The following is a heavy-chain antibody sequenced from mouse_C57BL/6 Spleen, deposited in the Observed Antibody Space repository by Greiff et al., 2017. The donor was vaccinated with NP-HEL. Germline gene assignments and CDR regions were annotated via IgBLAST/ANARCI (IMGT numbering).Heavy chain of an antibody. V-gene: IGHV5-17*01. J-gene: IGHJ4*01. Sequence: EVQLVESGGGLVKPGGSLKLSCAASGFTFSDYGMHWVRQAPEKGLEWVAYISSGSSTIYYADTVKGRFTISRDNAKNTLFLQMTSLRSEDTAMDYCASPSYYSNLGAMDYWGQGTSVTVSS. D-gene: IGHD2-5*01. CDR2: ISSGSSTI. CDR3: ASPSYYSNLGAMDY. CDR1: GFTFSDYG.